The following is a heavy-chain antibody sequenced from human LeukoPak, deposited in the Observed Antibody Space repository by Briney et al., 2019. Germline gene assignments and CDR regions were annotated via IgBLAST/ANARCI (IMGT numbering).Heavy chain of an antibody. D-gene: IGHD3-10*01. CDR3: AKGSSWFGELSSFTYYFDY. CDR1: GFTFDDYA. V-gene: IGHV3-9*01. J-gene: IGHJ4*02. CDR2: ISWNSGSI. Sequence: GGSLRLSCAASGFTFDDYAMHWVRQAPGQGLEWVAGISWNSGSIGYADSVKGRFTISRDNAKNSLYLQMNSLRAEDTALYYCAKGSSWFGELSSFTYYFDYWGQGTLVTVSS.